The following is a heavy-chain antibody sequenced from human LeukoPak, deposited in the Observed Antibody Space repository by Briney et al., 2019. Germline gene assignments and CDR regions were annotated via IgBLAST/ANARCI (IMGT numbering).Heavy chain of an antibody. CDR1: GYTFTSYD. D-gene: IGHD2-2*01. Sequence: ASVKVSCKASGYTFTSYDINWVRQATGQGLEWMGWMNPNSGNTGYAQKFQGRVTMTRNTSISTAYMELGSLRSEDTAVYYCARVDIVVVPAAMTYYYYGMDVWGQGTTVTVSS. CDR2: MNPNSGNT. CDR3: ARVDIVVVPAAMTYYYYGMDV. V-gene: IGHV1-8*01. J-gene: IGHJ6*02.